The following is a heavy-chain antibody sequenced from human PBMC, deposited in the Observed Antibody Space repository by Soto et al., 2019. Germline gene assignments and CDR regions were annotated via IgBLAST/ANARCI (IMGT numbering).Heavy chain of an antibody. D-gene: IGHD6-13*01. CDR2: INRDGSKK. J-gene: IGHJ3*02. CDR3: ARDVSPGSSSLFLDDFDI. Sequence: EVQLEESGGDLVQPGGSLRLSCAASGFTLSAYWMTWVRQAPGKGLEWVANINRDGSKKSYLDSVRGRFTISRNNVANSLYLQIDSLRADDTALYDCARDVSPGSSSLFLDDFDIWGQGTMVTVSS. V-gene: IGHV3-7*05. CDR1: GFTLSAYW.